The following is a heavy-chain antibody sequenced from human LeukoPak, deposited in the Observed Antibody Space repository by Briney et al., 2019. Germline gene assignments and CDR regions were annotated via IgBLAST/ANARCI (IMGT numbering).Heavy chain of an antibody. D-gene: IGHD1-26*01. Sequence: SETPSLTCTVSGGSITNYYWSWIRQPPGKGLEWIGFIYFSGSTNYNPSLKSRVTISVDTSKNQFSLQLTSVTAADTAVYYCARSGSTAHDYWGQGPLVTVSS. J-gene: IGHJ4*02. CDR3: ARSGSTAHDY. CDR1: GGSITNYY. V-gene: IGHV4-59*01. CDR2: IYFSGST.